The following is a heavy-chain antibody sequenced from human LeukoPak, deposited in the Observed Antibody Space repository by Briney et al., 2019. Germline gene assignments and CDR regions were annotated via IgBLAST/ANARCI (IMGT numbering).Heavy chain of an antibody. D-gene: IGHD5-24*01. CDR1: GFTFSSYA. Sequence: GGSLRLSCAASGFTFSSYAMSWVRQAPGKGLEWVANIKQDGSKKSYVDSVKGRFTISRDNAKNSLYLQMNSLRAEDTAIYYCTRVGYIDEGIDYWGQGSLVTVSS. V-gene: IGHV3-7*04. CDR2: IKQDGSKK. CDR3: TRVGYIDEGIDY. J-gene: IGHJ4*02.